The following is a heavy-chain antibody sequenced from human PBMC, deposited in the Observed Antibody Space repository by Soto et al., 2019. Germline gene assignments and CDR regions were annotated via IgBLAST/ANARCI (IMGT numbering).Heavy chain of an antibody. CDR1: GGSISSYY. CDR2: ISYSGST. Sequence: PPEPLPPTCLFSGGSISSYYRSWIRQPPGQGLEWIGYISYSGSTNSTTSLPSRVTISVDTSKNQFLLKLSSVTAADTAVYYCARNLACCGGDCYDSELYNWFDPWGQGTLVT. J-gene: IGHJ5*02. CDR3: ARNLACCGGDCYDSELYNWFDP. V-gene: IGHV4-59*01. D-gene: IGHD2-21*01.